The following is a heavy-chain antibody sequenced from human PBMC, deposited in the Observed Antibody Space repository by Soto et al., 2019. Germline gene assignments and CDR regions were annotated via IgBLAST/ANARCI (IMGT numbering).Heavy chain of an antibody. CDR1: GYTFTSYG. Sequence: QVQLVQSGAEVKKPGASVKVSCKASGYTFTSYGISWVRQAPGQGLEWMGWISAYNGNTNYAQKLQGRVTMTTDTSTSTAYMELRSLRSDDMAVYYCARSPIVVVPAVLPFDYWGQGTLVTVSS. CDR3: ARSPIVVVPAVLPFDY. D-gene: IGHD2-2*01. V-gene: IGHV1-18*03. CDR2: ISAYNGNT. J-gene: IGHJ4*02.